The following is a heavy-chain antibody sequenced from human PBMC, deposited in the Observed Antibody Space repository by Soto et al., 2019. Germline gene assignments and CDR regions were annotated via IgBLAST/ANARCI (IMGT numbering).Heavy chain of an antibody. Sequence: GASVKVSCKVSGYTLTELSMHWVRQAPGKGLEWMGGFDPEDGETIYAQKFQGRVTMTEDTSTDTAYMELGSLRSEDTAVYYCATWGIVVVNSGAFDIWGQGTMITVSS. J-gene: IGHJ3*02. CDR2: FDPEDGET. CDR3: ATWGIVVVNSGAFDI. CDR1: GYTLTELS. V-gene: IGHV1-24*01. D-gene: IGHD3-22*01.